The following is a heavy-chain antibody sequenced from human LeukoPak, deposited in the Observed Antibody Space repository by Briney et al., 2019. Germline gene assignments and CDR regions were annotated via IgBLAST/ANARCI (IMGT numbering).Heavy chain of an antibody. J-gene: IGHJ5*02. CDR3: ARAPSVDYNWFDP. Sequence: PGGSLRLSCAASGFTFSSYSMNWVRQAPGKGLEWVSSISSSSSYIYYADSVKGRFTNSRDNAKNSLYLQMNSLRAEDTAVYYCARAPSVDYNWFDPWGQGTLVTVSS. CDR1: GFTFSSYS. CDR2: ISSSSSYI. D-gene: IGHD3/OR15-3a*01. V-gene: IGHV3-21*01.